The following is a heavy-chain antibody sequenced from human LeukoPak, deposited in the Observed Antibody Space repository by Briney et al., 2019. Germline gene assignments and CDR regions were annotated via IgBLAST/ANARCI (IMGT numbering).Heavy chain of an antibody. J-gene: IGHJ6*03. CDR3: AREVGSGAAAGGYYMDV. CDR1: GFTFSSYW. D-gene: IGHD6-13*01. Sequence: PGGSLRLSCAASGFTFSSYWMSWVRQAPGKGLEWVAVISYDGSNKYYADSVKGRFTISRDNSKNTLYLQMNSLRAEDTAVYYCAREVGSGAAAGGYYMDVWGKGTTVTVSS. CDR2: ISYDGSNK. V-gene: IGHV3-30-3*01.